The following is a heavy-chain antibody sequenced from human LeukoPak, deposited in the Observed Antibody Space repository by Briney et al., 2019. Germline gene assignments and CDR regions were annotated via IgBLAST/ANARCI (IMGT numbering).Heavy chain of an antibody. CDR3: ARGQTNRLLWVGELVSNINPFDY. CDR2: IIPIFGTA. J-gene: IGHJ4*02. V-gene: IGHV1-69*06. Sequence: GASVKVSCKASGGTFSSYAISWVRQAPGQGLEWMGGIIPIFGTANYAQKFQGRVTITADKSTSTAYMELSSLRSEDTAVYYCARGQTNRLLWVGELVSNINPFDYWGQGTLVTVSS. CDR1: GGTFSSYA. D-gene: IGHD3-10*01.